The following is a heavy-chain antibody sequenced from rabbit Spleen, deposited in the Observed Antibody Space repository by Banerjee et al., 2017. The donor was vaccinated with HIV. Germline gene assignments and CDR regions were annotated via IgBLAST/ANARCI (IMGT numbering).Heavy chain of an antibody. J-gene: IGHJ4*01. V-gene: IGHV1S45*01. CDR3: ARDLDGVIGWNFGW. CDR2: IYGGNGKT. CDR1: GFTLSSYYM. D-gene: IGHD4-1*01. Sequence: QEQLKESGGGLVQPGGSLKLSCKASGFTLSSYYMNWVRQAPGKGLEWIGCIYGGNGKTYYASWVNGRFTCSQTSSTTVTLQMTSLTAADTATYFCARDLDGVIGWNFGWWGPGTLVTVS.